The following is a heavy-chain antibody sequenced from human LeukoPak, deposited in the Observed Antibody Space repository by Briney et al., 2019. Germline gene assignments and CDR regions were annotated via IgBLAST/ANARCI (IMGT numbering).Heavy chain of an antibody. D-gene: IGHD6-13*01. V-gene: IGHV1-18*01. Sequence: GLEWMGWISAYNGNTNYAQKLQGRVTMTTDTSTSTAYMELRSLRSDDTAVYYCARVGIAAADHFDYWGQGTLVTVSS. J-gene: IGHJ4*02. CDR2: ISAYNGNT. CDR3: ARVGIAAADHFDY.